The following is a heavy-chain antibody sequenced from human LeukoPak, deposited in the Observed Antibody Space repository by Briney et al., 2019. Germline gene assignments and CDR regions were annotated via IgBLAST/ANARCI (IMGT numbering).Heavy chain of an antibody. Sequence: SETLSLTCTASGGSISSSSYYWSWIRQPPGKGLEWIAYIYYSGSTNYNPSLKSRVTISVDTSKNQFSLKLSSVTAADTAVYYCARVYYSNSYDYWYFDLWGRGTLVTVSS. J-gene: IGHJ2*01. CDR2: IYYSGST. V-gene: IGHV4-61*01. CDR3: ARVYYSNSYDYWYFDL. CDR1: GGSISSSSYY. D-gene: IGHD6-13*01.